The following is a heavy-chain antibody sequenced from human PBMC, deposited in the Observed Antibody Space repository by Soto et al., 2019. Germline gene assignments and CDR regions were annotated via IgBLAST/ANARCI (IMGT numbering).Heavy chain of an antibody. J-gene: IGHJ6*02. CDR1: GGTFSSYA. Sequence: QVQLVQSGDEEKKPGSSVKVSCKASGGTFSSYAISWVRQAPGQGLEWMGGIIPIFGTANYAQKFQGRVTITADESTSTAYMELSSPRSEDTAVYYCARHVPAAGYYYGMDVWGQGTTVTVSS. D-gene: IGHD2-2*01. CDR3: ARHVPAAGYYYGMDV. V-gene: IGHV1-69*12. CDR2: IIPIFGTA.